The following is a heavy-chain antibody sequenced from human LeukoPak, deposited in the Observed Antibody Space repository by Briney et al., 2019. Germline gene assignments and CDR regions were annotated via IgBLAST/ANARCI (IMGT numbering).Heavy chain of an antibody. CDR2: INHSGST. D-gene: IGHD2-15*01. Sequence: RTSETLSLTCTVSGGSISSSSYYWSWIRQPPGKGLEWIGEINHSGSTNYNPSLKSRVTISVDTSKNQFSLKLSSVTAADTAVYYCARGRWFHWFDPWGQGTLVTVSS. CDR1: GGSISSSSYY. CDR3: ARGRWFHWFDP. J-gene: IGHJ5*02. V-gene: IGHV4-39*07.